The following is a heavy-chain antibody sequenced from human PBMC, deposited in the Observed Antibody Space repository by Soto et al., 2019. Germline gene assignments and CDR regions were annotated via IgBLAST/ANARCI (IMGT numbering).Heavy chain of an antibody. CDR1: GGTFSSYS. J-gene: IGHJ4*02. Sequence: QVQLVQSGAEVKKPGSSVNVSCKASGGTFSSYSISWVRQAPGQGLEWMGRIIPIVGIGNYAQKFQGRVTITADKSTRTAYMELSSLRSEDTAVYYCARDPHYYDTSGYGWGQGTLVTVSS. V-gene: IGHV1-69*08. CDR2: IIPIVGIG. D-gene: IGHD3-22*01. CDR3: ARDPHYYDTSGYG.